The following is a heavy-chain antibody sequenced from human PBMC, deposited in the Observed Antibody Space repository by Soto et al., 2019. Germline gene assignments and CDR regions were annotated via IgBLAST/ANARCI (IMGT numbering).Heavy chain of an antibody. V-gene: IGHV5-51*01. D-gene: IGHD3-3*01. CDR3: ARRPMGYDFWNAHLDM. J-gene: IGHJ3*02. Sequence: GESLKISCKGSGYTFSSYWIAWVRQLPGKGLQWMGITWPGGSDTRYSPSFQGQVTISADESVSTAYLQWSSLTASDTAIYYCARRPMGYDFWNAHLDMWGQGTMVTVS. CDR1: GYTFSSYW. CDR2: TWPGGSDT.